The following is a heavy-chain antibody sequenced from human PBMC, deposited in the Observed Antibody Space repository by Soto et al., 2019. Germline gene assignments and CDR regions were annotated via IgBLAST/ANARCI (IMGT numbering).Heavy chain of an antibody. Sequence: ASVKVSCKASGYTFSSYDISWVRQAPGQGLEWMGWINPNSGGTNYAQKFQGWVTMTRDTSISTAYMELSRLRSDDTAVYYCVSGDAFDIWGQGTMVTVS. D-gene: IGHD1-26*01. CDR3: VSGDAFDI. V-gene: IGHV1-2*04. CDR2: INPNSGGT. J-gene: IGHJ3*02. CDR1: GYTFSSYD.